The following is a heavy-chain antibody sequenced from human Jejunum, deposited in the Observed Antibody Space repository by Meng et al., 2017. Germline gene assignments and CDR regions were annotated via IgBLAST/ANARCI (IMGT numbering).Heavy chain of an antibody. CDR3: ARGRSIDFRLAKYDY. Sequence: PSAPLSLTPACNVGSFRTYYWTWFPQSPEKALEWIGEINRRGSTSSNPSLKSRVAISMDTSKNQFFLRLDSVTAADTAVYYCARGRSIDFRLAKYDYWGQGTLVTVSS. D-gene: IGHD3-3*01. CDR1: VGSFRTYY. CDR2: INRRGST. J-gene: IGHJ4*02. V-gene: IGHV4-34*01.